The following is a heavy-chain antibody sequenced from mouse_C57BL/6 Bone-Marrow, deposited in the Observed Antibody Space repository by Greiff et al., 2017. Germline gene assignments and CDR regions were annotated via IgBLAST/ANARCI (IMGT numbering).Heavy chain of an antibody. V-gene: IGHV1-81*01. Sequence: QVQLQQSGAELARPGASVKLSCKASGYTFTSYGISWVKQRTGQGLEWIGEIYPRSGNTYYNEKFKGKATLTADKSSSTAYIELRSLTSEDSAVYFCARFPIYYYGSSNWYFDVWGTGTTVTVSS. CDR3: ARFPIYYYGSSNWYFDV. D-gene: IGHD1-1*01. CDR2: IYPRSGNT. CDR1: GYTFTSYG. J-gene: IGHJ1*03.